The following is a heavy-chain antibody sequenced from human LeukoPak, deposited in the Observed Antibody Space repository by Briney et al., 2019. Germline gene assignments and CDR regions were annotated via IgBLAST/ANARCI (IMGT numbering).Heavy chain of an antibody. CDR2: ISWNSGSI. V-gene: IGHV3-9*03. CDR3: AKDIRAYSSGWLDY. CDR1: GFTFDDYA. J-gene: IGHJ4*02. D-gene: IGHD6-19*01. Sequence: GGSLRLSCAASGFTFDDYAMHWVRHAPGKGLEWVSGISWNSGSIVYADSVKGRFTISRDNAKNSLYLQMNSLRAEDMALYYCAKDIRAYSSGWLDYWGQGTLVTVSS.